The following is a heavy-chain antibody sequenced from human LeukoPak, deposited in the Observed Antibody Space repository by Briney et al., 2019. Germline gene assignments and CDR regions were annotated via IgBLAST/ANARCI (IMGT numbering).Heavy chain of an antibody. D-gene: IGHD3-22*01. V-gene: IGHV4-59*01. CDR3: ARAGSCYYPFDD. J-gene: IGHJ4*02. CDR2: VCHSGST. Sequence: PSETLSLTCTVSGGSISSYYWSWIRQPPGKGLEWIGYVCHSGSTNYNPSLKSRVTISVDTSNNQFSLKLSSVTAADTAVYYCARAGSCYYPFDDWGQGTLVTVSS. CDR1: GGSISSYY.